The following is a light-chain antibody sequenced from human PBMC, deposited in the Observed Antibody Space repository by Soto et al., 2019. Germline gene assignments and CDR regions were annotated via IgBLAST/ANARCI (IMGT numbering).Light chain of an antibody. Sequence: QSALTQPASVSGNLGQSITISFTETGSDISGYNYIPWYQQLPVKAPKLMIYEVTIRPAWISNRLSYSKSGITASLTIAGLQAEDEADYYCTSFTSTSSLYVFGTGTKVTGL. CDR2: EVT. CDR1: GSDISGYNY. V-gene: IGLV2-14*01. CDR3: TSFTSTSSLYV. J-gene: IGLJ1*01.